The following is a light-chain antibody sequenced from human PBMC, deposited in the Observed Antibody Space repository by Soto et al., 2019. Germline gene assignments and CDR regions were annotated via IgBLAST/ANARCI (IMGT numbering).Light chain of an antibody. CDR3: QQSYSTLT. Sequence: DIQMTQSPSSLSASVGDRVTITCRARQSISSYLNWYQQKPGKAPKLLIYAASSLQSGVPSRFSDSGSGTDFTLTISSLQPEDFATYYCQQSYSTLTFGGGTKVEIK. V-gene: IGKV1-39*01. J-gene: IGKJ4*01. CDR1: QSISSY. CDR2: AAS.